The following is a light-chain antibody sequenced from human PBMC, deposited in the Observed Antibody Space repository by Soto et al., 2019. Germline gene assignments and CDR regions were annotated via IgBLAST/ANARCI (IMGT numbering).Light chain of an antibody. J-gene: IGKJ1*01. CDR1: QSISSY. Sequence: IRMTQSPSSLSASVGDRVTITCRASQSISSYLNWYQQRPGKAPNLLIYDATRLHSGVPPRFSGSGYGTDFTLTISRLEPEDLAVYYCQQLDNSQWTFGQGTKVDIK. CDR3: QQLDNSQWT. V-gene: IGKV1-39*01. CDR2: DAT.